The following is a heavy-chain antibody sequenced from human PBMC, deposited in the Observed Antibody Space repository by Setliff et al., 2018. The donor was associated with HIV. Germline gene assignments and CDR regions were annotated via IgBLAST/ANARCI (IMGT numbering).Heavy chain of an antibody. CDR3: ARADCSGGSCHLYFDY. V-gene: IGHV1-3*01. J-gene: IGHJ4*02. CDR2: INAGNGNT. Sequence: ASVKVSCKASGYTFTSYAMHWVRQAPGQRLEWMGWINAGNGNTKYSQKFQGRVTITRDTSASTAYMELSSLRSEDTAVYYCARADCSGGSCHLYFDYWGQGTLVTVSS. D-gene: IGHD2-15*01. CDR1: GYTFTSYA.